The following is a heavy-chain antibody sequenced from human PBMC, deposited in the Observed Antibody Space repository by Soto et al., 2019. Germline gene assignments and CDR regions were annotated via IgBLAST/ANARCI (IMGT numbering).Heavy chain of an antibody. J-gene: IGHJ4*02. CDR1: GGSIAGSTYY. CDR2: IYDAGNP. Sequence: QLQLQESGPGLVKPSETLSLTCTVSGGSIAGSTYYWVWVRQSPGKGLEWIASIYDAGNPHYHPSSKSRVAISVGTSKNQFSLKVTSTISAGTAVYYCARHSSWSRHPGFDYRGQGTVVNVSS. V-gene: IGHV4-39*01. D-gene: IGHD2-2*01. CDR3: ARHSSWSRHPGFDY.